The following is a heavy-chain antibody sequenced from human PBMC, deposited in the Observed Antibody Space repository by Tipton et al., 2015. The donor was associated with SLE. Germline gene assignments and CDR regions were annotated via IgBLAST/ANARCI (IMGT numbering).Heavy chain of an antibody. V-gene: IGHV3-53*01. D-gene: IGHD2-15*01. CDR1: GFTVSSNY. CDR2: IYSGGST. Sequence: SLRLSCAASGFTVSSNYMSWVRQAPGKGLEWVSVIYSGGSTYYADSVKGRFTISRDNSKNTLYLQMNSLRAEDTAVYYCARDRCGGSCYSAAFDIWGQGTMVTVSS. J-gene: IGHJ3*02. CDR3: ARDRCGGSCYSAAFDI.